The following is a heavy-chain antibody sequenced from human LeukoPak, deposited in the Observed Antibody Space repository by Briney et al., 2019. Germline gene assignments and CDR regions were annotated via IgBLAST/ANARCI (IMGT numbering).Heavy chain of an antibody. CDR1: GGTFSSYA. CDR3: ARVAPYYGSGSYYNLLFDY. Sequence: ASVKVSCKASGGTFSSYAISWVRQAPGQGLEWMGGIIPIFGTANYAQKFQGRVTITADKSTSTAYMGLSSLRSEDTAVYYCARVAPYYGSGSYYNLLFDYWGQGTLVTVSS. J-gene: IGHJ4*02. CDR2: IIPIFGTA. V-gene: IGHV1-69*06. D-gene: IGHD3-10*01.